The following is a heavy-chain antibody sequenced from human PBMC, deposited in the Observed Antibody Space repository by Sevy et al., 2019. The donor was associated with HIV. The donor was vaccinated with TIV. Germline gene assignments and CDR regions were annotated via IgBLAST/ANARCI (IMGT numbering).Heavy chain of an antibody. V-gene: IGHV4-31*03. CDR1: GGSISSGGYY. Sequence: SETLSLTCTVSGGSISSGGYYWSWIRQHPGKGLEWIGYIYYSGSTYYNPSLKSRVTISVDTSKNQFSLKLSSVTAADTAVYYCAGISGLGYCSGGSCPRWNYYYYMDVWGKGTTVTVSS. D-gene: IGHD2-15*01. J-gene: IGHJ6*03. CDR2: IYYSGST. CDR3: AGISGLGYCSGGSCPRWNYYYYMDV.